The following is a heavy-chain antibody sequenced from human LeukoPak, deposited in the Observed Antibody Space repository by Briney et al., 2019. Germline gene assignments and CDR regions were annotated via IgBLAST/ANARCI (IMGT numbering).Heavy chain of an antibody. CDR3: AAHPEYYDFWSGENYFDY. Sequence: SVKVSCKASGFTFTSSAVQWVRQARGQRLEWIGWIVVGSGNTNYAQKFQERVTITRDMSTSTAYMELSSLRSEDTAVYYCAAHPEYYDFWSGENYFDYWGQGTLVTVSS. V-gene: IGHV1-58*01. CDR1: GFTFTSSA. J-gene: IGHJ4*02. D-gene: IGHD3-3*01. CDR2: IVVGSGNT.